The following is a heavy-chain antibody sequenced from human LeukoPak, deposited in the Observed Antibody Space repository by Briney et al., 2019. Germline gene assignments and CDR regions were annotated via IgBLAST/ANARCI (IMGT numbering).Heavy chain of an antibody. V-gene: IGHV3-48*04. CDR3: ARAHLEVGATMEDAFDI. CDR1: GFTFSSSA. Sequence: PGGSLRLSCAASGFTFSSSAISWVRQAPGKGLEWVSYISSSGSTIYYADSVKGRFTISRDNAKNSLYLQMNSLRAEDTAVYYCARAHLEVGATMEDAFDIWGQGTMVTVSS. J-gene: IGHJ3*02. CDR2: ISSSGSTI. D-gene: IGHD1-26*01.